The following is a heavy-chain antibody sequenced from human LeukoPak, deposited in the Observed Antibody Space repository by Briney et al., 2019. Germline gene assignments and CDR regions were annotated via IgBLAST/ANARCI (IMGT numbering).Heavy chain of an antibody. Sequence: PGGSLRLSCAASGFTFSSYAMSWVRQAPGKGLEWVSAISGSGGSTYYADSVKGRFTISRDNSKNTLYLQMNSLRAGDTAVYYCATLPTYGDYEGSYFDYWGQGTLVTVSS. J-gene: IGHJ4*02. CDR3: ATLPTYGDYEGSYFDY. CDR2: ISGSGGST. CDR1: GFTFSSYA. D-gene: IGHD4-17*01. V-gene: IGHV3-23*01.